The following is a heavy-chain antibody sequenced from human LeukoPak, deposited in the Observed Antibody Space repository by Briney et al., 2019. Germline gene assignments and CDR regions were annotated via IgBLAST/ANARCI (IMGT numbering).Heavy chain of an antibody. J-gene: IGHJ3*02. CDR1: GFTVSDNY. Sequence: GGSLRLSCAASGFTVSDNYINWVRQAPGKGLEWVSVIYSGGSTYYADSVKGRFTISRDNSKNMLYLQMNSLRAEDTAVYYCAREVYYGSGGLNAFDIWGQGAMVTVSS. V-gene: IGHV3-66*01. D-gene: IGHD3-10*01. CDR2: IYSGGST. CDR3: AREVYYGSGGLNAFDI.